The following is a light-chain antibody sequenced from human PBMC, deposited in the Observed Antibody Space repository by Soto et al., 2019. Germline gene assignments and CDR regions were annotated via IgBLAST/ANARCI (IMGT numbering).Light chain of an antibody. J-gene: IGKJ1*01. V-gene: IGKV1-6*01. CDR1: QGIRND. CDR3: LQDYNYPRT. Sequence: AIQMTQSPSSLSASVGYRVTITCRASQGIRNDLGWYQQKPGKAPKLLIYAASSLQSGVPSRFSGSGSGTDFTLTIRSLQPEDFATYYCLQDYNYPRTYGQGTKVDIK. CDR2: AAS.